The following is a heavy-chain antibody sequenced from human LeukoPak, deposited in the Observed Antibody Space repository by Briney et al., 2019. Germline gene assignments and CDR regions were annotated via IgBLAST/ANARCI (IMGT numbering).Heavy chain of an antibody. CDR1: GGSISSGDYY. CDR3: ARGHYDLNT. CDR2: IFSSAST. D-gene: IGHD3-3*01. V-gene: IGHV4-61*08. J-gene: IGHJ5*02. Sequence: SETLPLTCTVSGGSISSGDYYWSWIRQPPGKGLEWIGCIFSSASTNYNPSLKSRVTISVDTSNNQFSLTLTSVTAADTAVYYCARGHYDLNTWGQGTLVTVSS.